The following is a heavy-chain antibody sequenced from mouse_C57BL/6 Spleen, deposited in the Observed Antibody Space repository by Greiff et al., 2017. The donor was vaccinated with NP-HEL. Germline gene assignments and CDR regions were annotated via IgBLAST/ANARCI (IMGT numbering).Heavy chain of an antibody. CDR2: IDPANGNT. J-gene: IGHJ2*01. CDR3: AFDYYGSSYVGY. V-gene: IGHV14-3*01. CDR1: GFNIKNTY. D-gene: IGHD1-1*01. Sequence: VQLKESVAELVRPGASVKLSCTASGFNIKNTYMHWVKQRPEQGLEWIGRIDPANGNTKYVPKFQGKATITADTSSNTAYLQLSSLTSEDTAIYYCAFDYYGSSYVGYWGQGTTLTVSS.